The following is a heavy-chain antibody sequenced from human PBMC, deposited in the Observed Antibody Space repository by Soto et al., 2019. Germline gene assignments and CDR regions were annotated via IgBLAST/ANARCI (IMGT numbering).Heavy chain of an antibody. D-gene: IGHD7-27*01. Sequence: QVQLVQSGAEVKKPGSSVKVSCEASGGTFSGHAISWVRQAPGQGPEWMGGLIPLFGTTQHAQNLQDRLMITADKSTSTASMELTSLRFEDTAIYYCARGPNWGYRFDSWGQGTLVTVSS. CDR1: GGTFSGHA. CDR2: LIPLFGTT. CDR3: ARGPNWGYRFDS. J-gene: IGHJ4*02. V-gene: IGHV1-69*06.